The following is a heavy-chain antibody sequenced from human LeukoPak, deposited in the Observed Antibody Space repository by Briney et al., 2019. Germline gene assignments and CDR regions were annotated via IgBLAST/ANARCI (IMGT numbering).Heavy chain of an antibody. D-gene: IGHD5-12*01. Sequence: SETLSLTCAVYGGSFSGYYWSWIRQPPGNGLEWIGEINHRGSTNYNPSLKSRVTISVDTSKNQFSLKLSSVTAADTAVYYCARGGRSGYVDWGQGTLVTVSS. V-gene: IGHV4-34*01. CDR2: INHRGST. J-gene: IGHJ4*02. CDR1: GGSFSGYY. CDR3: ARGGRSGYVD.